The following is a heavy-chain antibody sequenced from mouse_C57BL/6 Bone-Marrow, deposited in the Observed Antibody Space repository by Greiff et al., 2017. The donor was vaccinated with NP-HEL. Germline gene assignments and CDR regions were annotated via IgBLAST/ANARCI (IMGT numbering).Heavy chain of an antibody. CDR2: INPYNGGT. V-gene: IGHV1-19*01. J-gene: IGHJ4*01. CDR1: GYTFTDYY. Sequence: VQLQQSGPVLVKPGASVKMSCKASGYTFTDYYMNWVKQSHGKSLEWIGVINPYNGGTSYNQKFKSKATLTVDKSSSTAYMELNSLTSEDSAVYYCARGTYAMDYWGQGTSVTVSS. CDR3: ARGTYAMDY. D-gene: IGHD2-14*01.